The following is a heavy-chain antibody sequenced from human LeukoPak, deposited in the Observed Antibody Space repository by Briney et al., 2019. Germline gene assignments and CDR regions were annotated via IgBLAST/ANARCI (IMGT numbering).Heavy chain of an antibody. CDR2: IYYSGST. J-gene: IGHJ5*02. CDR1: GGSISSYY. D-gene: IGHD3-22*01. CDR3: ARRDSSAFREGFDP. Sequence: SETLSLTCTVSGGSISSYYWSWIRQPPGKGLEWIGYIYYSGSTYYNPSLKSRVTISVDTSKNQFSLKLSSVTAADTAVYYCARRDSSAFREGFDPWGQGTLVTVSS. V-gene: IGHV4-59*04.